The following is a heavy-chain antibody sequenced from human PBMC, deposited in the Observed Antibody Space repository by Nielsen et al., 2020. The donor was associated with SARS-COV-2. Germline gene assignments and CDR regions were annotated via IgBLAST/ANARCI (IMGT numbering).Heavy chain of an antibody. V-gene: IGHV3-48*01. J-gene: IGHJ4*02. CDR3: VKGFYGSGLRFDY. Sequence: VRQAPGKGLEWVSHISSSGSSIYYVDSVKGRFTISRDNVKNSLILQMNSLRAEDTAVYYCVKGFYGSGLRFDYWGQGILVTVSS. D-gene: IGHD3-10*01. CDR2: ISSSGSSI.